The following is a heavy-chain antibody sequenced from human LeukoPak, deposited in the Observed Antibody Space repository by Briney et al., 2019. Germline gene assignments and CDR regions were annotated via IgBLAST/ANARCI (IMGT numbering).Heavy chain of an antibody. CDR3: ARDPRYGSGSYSVDDAFDI. Sequence: GGSLRLSCAASGFTFSSYAMHWVRQAPGKGLEWVAVISYDGSNKYYADSVKGRFTISRDNSKNTLYLQMNSLRAEDTAVYYCARDPRYGSGSYSVDDAFDIWGQGTMVTVPS. J-gene: IGHJ3*02. V-gene: IGHV3-30*04. CDR1: GFTFSSYA. D-gene: IGHD3-10*01. CDR2: ISYDGSNK.